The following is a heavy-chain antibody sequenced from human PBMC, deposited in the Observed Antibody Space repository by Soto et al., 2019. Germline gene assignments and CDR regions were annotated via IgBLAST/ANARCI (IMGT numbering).Heavy chain of an antibody. D-gene: IGHD6-6*01. V-gene: IGHV3-23*01. CDR2: ISGSGGST. Sequence: GGSLRLSCAASGFTFSSYAMSWVRQSPGKGLEWVSAISGSGGSTYYADSVKGRFTISRDNSKNTLYLQMNSLRAEDTAVYYCAKVGAARRHAFDIWGQGTMVTVSS. J-gene: IGHJ3*02. CDR1: GFTFSSYA. CDR3: AKVGAARRHAFDI.